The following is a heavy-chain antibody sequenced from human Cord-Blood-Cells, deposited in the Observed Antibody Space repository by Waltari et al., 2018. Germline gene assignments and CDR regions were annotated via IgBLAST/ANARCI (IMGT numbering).Heavy chain of an antibody. D-gene: IGHD7-27*01. V-gene: IGHV1-2*02. J-gene: IGHJ4*02. CDR2: INPNIGGT. CDR1: GYTFTGYN. Sequence: QVQLVQPGAEVKKPGATVKVSCKASGYTFTGYNMHRVRQAPGQGLEWMGWINPNIGGTNYAQKFQGRVTMTRDTSISTAYMELSRLRSDDTAVYYCARGGFWGSDYWGQGTLVTVSS. CDR3: ARGGFWGSDY.